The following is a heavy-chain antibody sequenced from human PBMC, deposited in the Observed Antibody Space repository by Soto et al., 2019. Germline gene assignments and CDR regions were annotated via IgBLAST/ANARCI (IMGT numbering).Heavy chain of an antibody. Sequence: SVKVSCKASGGTFSSYAISWVRQAPAQGLEWMGGIIPIFGTANYAQKFQGRVTINAEKSTSRDYMELSSWGSEDTAVYYCARVELGGSYILTGREGMDVWGQGTTVTVSS. D-gene: IGHD1-26*01. CDR3: ARVELGGSYILTGREGMDV. CDR1: GGTFSSYA. CDR2: IIPIFGTA. V-gene: IGHV1-69*06. J-gene: IGHJ6*02.